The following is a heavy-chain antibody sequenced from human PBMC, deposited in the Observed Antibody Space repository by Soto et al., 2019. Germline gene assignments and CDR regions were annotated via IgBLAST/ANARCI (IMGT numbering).Heavy chain of an antibody. J-gene: IGHJ4*02. Sequence: PGGSLRLSCAASGFTFSSYGMHWVRQAPGKGLEWVAVIFYDGSIIYYADSVKGRFSISRDNSKNSLYLQMNSLRDEDTAVYYCARDYFAGTGASGLLGWGQGTLVTVSS. CDR1: GFTFSSYG. CDR2: IFYDGSII. CDR3: ARDYFAGTGASGLLG. V-gene: IGHV3-33*01. D-gene: IGHD1-26*01.